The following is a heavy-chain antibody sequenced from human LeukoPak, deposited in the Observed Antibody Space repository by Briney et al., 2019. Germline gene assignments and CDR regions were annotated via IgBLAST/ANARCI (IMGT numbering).Heavy chain of an antibody. CDR1: GYTFTSYG. J-gene: IGHJ4*02. V-gene: IGHV1-46*01. D-gene: IGHD3-10*01. CDR2: INPSGGST. CDR3: ASYYYGSGSYYLPFDY. Sequence: ASVKVSCKASGYTFTSYGISWVRQAPGQGLEWMGIINPSGGSTSYAQKFQGRVTMTRDTSTSTVYMELSSLRAEDTAVYYCASYYYGSGSYYLPFDYWGQGTLVTVSS.